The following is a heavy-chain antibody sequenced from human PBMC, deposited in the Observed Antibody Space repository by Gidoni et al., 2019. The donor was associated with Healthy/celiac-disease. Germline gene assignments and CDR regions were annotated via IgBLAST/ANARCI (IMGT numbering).Heavy chain of an antibody. J-gene: IGHJ4*02. Sequence: QVQLQESGSGLVKPPQTLSLTCTVSGGSISSGGYYWSWLRQHPGKGLEWIGYIYYSGSTYYNPYIKSRVTISVDTSKNQFSLKLSSVTAAEAAGYYWARVSSTVWGGECPPDYWGQGTLVTVSS. CDR3: ARVSSTVWGGECPPDY. D-gene: IGHD2-21*01. CDR2: IYYSGST. CDR1: GGSISSGGYY. V-gene: IGHV4-31*03.